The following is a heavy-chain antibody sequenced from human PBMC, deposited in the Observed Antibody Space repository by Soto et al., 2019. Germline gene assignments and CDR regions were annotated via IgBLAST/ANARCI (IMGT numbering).Heavy chain of an antibody. CDR3: ARGIYKGKKIDILTGYYFDY. Sequence: SETLSLTCAVYGGSFSGYYWSWIRQPPGKGLEWIGEINHSGSTNYNPSLKSRVTISVDTSKNQFSLKLSSVTAADTAVYYCARGIYKGKKIDILTGYYFDYWGQGTLVTVSS. D-gene: IGHD3-9*01. V-gene: IGHV4-34*01. CDR2: INHSGST. J-gene: IGHJ4*02. CDR1: GGSFSGYY.